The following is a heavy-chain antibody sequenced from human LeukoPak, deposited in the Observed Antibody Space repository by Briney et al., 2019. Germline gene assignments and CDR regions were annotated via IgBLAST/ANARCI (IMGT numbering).Heavy chain of an antibody. J-gene: IGHJ4*02. Sequence: SQTLSLTCTVSGGSISSGDYYWSWIRQPPGKGLEWIGYIYYSGSTYYNPSLNSRVTISVDTSKNQFSLKLSSVTAADTAVYYCAREAVDTAMVDYWGQGTLVTVSS. V-gene: IGHV4-30-4*08. CDR2: IYYSGST. D-gene: IGHD5-18*01. CDR1: GGSISSGDYY. CDR3: AREAVDTAMVDY.